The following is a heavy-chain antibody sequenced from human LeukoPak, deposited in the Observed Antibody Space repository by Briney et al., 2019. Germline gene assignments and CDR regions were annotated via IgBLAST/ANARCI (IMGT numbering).Heavy chain of an antibody. CDR3: ARDRRGYDSSGYDY. Sequence: GGSLRLSCAASGFTFSSYEMNWVRQAPGKGLEWVSYISSSSSTIYYADSVKGRFTISRDNAKNSLYLQMNSLRAEDTAVYYCARDRRGYDSSGYDYWGQGTLVTVSS. J-gene: IGHJ4*02. D-gene: IGHD3-22*01. CDR1: GFTFSSYE. CDR2: ISSSSSTI. V-gene: IGHV3-48*01.